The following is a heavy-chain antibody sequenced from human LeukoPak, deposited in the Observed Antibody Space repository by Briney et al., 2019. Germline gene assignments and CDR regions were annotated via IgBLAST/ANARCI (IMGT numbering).Heavy chain of an antibody. D-gene: IGHD5-18*01. CDR3: ARIRVDTAMVRYFDY. CDR2: ISYDGSNK. V-gene: IGHV3-30-3*01. Sequence: KGLEGXXVISYDGSNKYYADSVKGRFTISRDNSKNTLYLQMNSLRAEDTAVYYCARIRVDTAMVRYFDYWGQGTLVTVSS. J-gene: IGHJ4*02.